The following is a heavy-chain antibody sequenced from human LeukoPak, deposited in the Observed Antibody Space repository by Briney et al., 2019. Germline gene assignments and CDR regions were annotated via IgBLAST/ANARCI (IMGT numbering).Heavy chain of an antibody. CDR1: GFTFSSYA. V-gene: IGHV3-30-3*01. CDR3: ARDAYYYDSSGLFDY. J-gene: IGHJ4*02. CDR2: ISYDGSNK. D-gene: IGHD3-22*01. Sequence: GGSLRLSCAASGFTFSSYAMHWVRQAPGKGLEWVAVISYDGSNKYYADSVKGRFTISRDNSKNTLYLQMNSLRAEDMAVYYCARDAYYYDSSGLFDYWGQGTLVTVSS.